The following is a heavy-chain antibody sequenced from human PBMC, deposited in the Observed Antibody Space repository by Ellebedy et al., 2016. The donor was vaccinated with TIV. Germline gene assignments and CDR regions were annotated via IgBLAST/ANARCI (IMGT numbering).Heavy chain of an antibody. J-gene: IGHJ6*02. V-gene: IGHV3-23*01. CDR1: GFTFSSYA. Sequence: GGSLRLSCAASGFTFSSYAMSWVRQAPGKGLEWVSAISGSGGSTYYADSVKGRFTISRDNSKNTLYLQMNSLRAEDTAVYYCARARHRGWNYYYGMDVWGQGTTVTVSS. CDR3: ARARHRGWNYYYGMDV. CDR2: ISGSGGST. D-gene: IGHD3-10*01.